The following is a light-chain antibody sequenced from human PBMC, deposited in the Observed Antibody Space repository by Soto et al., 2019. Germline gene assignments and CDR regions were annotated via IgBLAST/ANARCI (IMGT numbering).Light chain of an antibody. V-gene: IGKV3-11*01. J-gene: IGKJ4*01. CDR2: DAS. CDR1: QSVSNC. CDR3: QHRSNWPIT. Sequence: EIVLTQSPATLSLSLGERATPSCRASQSVSNCLAWYQQKPGQAPRLLIYDASNRATGIPARFSGSGSGTDFTLTISSLEPEDFAVYYCQHRSNWPITFGGGTQVEIK.